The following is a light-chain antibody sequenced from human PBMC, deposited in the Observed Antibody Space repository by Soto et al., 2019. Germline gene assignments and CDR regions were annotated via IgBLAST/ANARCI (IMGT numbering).Light chain of an antibody. CDR3: SSYAGTSPFAV. CDR2: DVG. Sequence: QSALTQPRSVSGSPGQSVTISCTGTSSDVGGYDFVSWYRQHPGKGPELIMYDVGRRPSGVPDRFSGSKSGDTASLTISGLEAEDEAEYHCSSYAGTSPFAVFGAGPKLTVL. CDR1: SSDVGGYDF. J-gene: IGLJ3*02. V-gene: IGLV2-11*01.